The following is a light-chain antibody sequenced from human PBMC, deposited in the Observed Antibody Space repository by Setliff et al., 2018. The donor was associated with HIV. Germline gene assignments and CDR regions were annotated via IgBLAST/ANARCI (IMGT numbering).Light chain of an antibody. V-gene: IGLV1-44*01. CDR2: IND. CDR1: ASNIGANT. CDR3: STWDDNLNAKV. Sequence: ALTQPPSASGTPGQRVTISCSGSASNIGANTVTWYQQFPGTAPQLLIYINDHRPSGVPHRFSASKSGTTASLAISGLQSEDEADYYCSTWDDNLNAKVFGSGTKVTVL. J-gene: IGLJ1*01.